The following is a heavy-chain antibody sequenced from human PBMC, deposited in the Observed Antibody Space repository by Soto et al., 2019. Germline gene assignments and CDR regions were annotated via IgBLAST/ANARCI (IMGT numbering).Heavy chain of an antibody. Sequence: QVQLVESGGGVVQPGRSLRLSCAASGFTFNNYGMHWVRQAPGKGLEWVAVISYDGSNRYYADSVKGRFTITRDNSKNTLYLQMNRLRDEDTAVYYCAKDRTVGGRGSMDVWGQGTTVTVSS. V-gene: IGHV3-30*18. D-gene: IGHD1-26*01. J-gene: IGHJ6*02. CDR3: AKDRTVGGRGSMDV. CDR2: ISYDGSNR. CDR1: GFTFNNYG.